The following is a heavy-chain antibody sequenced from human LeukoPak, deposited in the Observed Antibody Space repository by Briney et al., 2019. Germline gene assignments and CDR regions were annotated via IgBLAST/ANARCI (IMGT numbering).Heavy chain of an antibody. V-gene: IGHV4-59*08. Sequence: SETLSLTCTVSGGPISGHYWSWLRQSPGKGLEWIAYIYNSGSTNYNNYNPSLKSRVIMSMDTSKNQLSLIVSSVTAADTAVYYCARHTTGRALGDFDYWGQGTLVTVSA. J-gene: IGHJ4*02. CDR2: IYNSGSTNYN. CDR3: ARHTTGRALGDFDY. CDR1: GGPISGHY. D-gene: IGHD2-8*01.